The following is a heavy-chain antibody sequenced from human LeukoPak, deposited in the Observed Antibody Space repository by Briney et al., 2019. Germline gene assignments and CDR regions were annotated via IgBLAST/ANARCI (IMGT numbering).Heavy chain of an antibody. Sequence: SETLSLTCTVSGGSISSYYWSWIRQPAGKGLEWIGCVYPSGSADYNPSLKSRVTMSIDTSKNQFSLKLRSVTAADTAVYYCARDYTEQHNYARSGYYWKWFDPWGQGTLVTVSS. J-gene: IGHJ5*02. CDR2: VYPSGSA. D-gene: IGHD3-22*01. CDR3: ARDYTEQHNYARSGYYWKWFDP. V-gene: IGHV4-4*07. CDR1: GGSISSYY.